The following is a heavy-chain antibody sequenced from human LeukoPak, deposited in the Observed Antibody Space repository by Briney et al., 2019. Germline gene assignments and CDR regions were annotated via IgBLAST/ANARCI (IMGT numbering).Heavy chain of an antibody. Sequence: GGPLRLSCEASGMIFNNHWMHWIRQAPGKGLVWVARINKDGSSTTYSDSVRGRFTISRDNARNTLSLQMNSLRAEDTALYYCVRDVRGIGQDYYYMDVWGKGTTVTVSS. J-gene: IGHJ6*03. CDR1: GMIFNNHW. V-gene: IGHV3-74*01. CDR3: VRDVRGIGQDYYYMDV. D-gene: IGHD3/OR15-3a*01. CDR2: INKDGSST.